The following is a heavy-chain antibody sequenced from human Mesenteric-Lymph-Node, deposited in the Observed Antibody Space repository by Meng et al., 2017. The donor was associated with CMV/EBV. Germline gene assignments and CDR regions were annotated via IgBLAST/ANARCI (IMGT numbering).Heavy chain of an antibody. J-gene: IGHJ4*02. CDR2: IYWNDDK. CDR1: FSLSTSGVG. Sequence: FSLSTSGVGVGWIRQSPGKAVEWLALIYWNDDKRYSPSLKSRLTITKDTSKNQVVLTMTNMDPVDTATYYCAHYDFWSGYSYYVDYWGQGTLVTVSS. D-gene: IGHD3-3*01. V-gene: IGHV2-5*01. CDR3: AHYDFWSGYSYYVDY.